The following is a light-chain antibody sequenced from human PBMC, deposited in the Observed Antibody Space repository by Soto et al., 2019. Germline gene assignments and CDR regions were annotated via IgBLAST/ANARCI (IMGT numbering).Light chain of an antibody. CDR1: QGVSTW. CDR3: QQYYDFRT. CDR2: EAS. Sequence: IHLTQSPSTLSGSVGDRVTITCRASQGVSTWLAWYQQRPSQAPKLLVYEASKLQSGVPSRFSASGSVRDFTLTISSLQPEDSATYYCQQYYDFRTFGQGTKVDIK. V-gene: IGKV1-5*03. J-gene: IGKJ1*01.